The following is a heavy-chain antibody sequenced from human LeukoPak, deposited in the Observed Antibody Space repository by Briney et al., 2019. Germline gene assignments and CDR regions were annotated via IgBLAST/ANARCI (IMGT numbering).Heavy chain of an antibody. J-gene: IGHJ5*02. V-gene: IGHV4-39*07. CDR1: GGSVSSSKYL. CDR3: ARVGITGLGRFDP. D-gene: IGHD1-20*01. CDR2: ISYSGNT. Sequence: SETLSLTCAVSGGSVSSSKYLWGWIRQPPGKELEWIGSISYSGNTDYNPSLKSRVTLSVDTFKNQFSLKMTSVTAADTAVYFCARVGITGLGRFDPWGQGTLVTVSS.